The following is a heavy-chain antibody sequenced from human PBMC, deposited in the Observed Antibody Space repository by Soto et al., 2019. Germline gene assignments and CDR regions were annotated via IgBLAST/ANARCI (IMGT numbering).Heavy chain of an antibody. CDR3: ARWAVVSAAANWFDS. CDR1: AFTFSSYW. CDR2: IKQDGSEK. J-gene: IGHJ5*01. Sequence: LRLSCAASAFTFSSYWMSWVRQAPGKGLEWVANIKQDGSEKYYVDSVKGRFIISRDNAKVSLYLQMNSLRAEDTAVYYCARWAVVSAAANWFDSWGQGTLVTVSS. V-gene: IGHV3-7*01. D-gene: IGHD2-2*01.